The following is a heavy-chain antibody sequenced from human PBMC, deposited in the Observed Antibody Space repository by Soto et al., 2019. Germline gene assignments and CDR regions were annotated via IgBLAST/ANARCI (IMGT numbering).Heavy chain of an antibody. CDR1: GFSLTTDRVG. D-gene: IGHD1-26*01. Sequence: QITLKESGPPLGKPTQTLTLTCTFSGFSLTTDRVGVGWIRQPPGEALEWLAVIYWDDSKTYRPSLESRLTITNDTSKNQVALKMTNMASLHTATSSCAPAYGGSSIYWGQGTLVTVTS. CDR3: APAYGGSSIY. V-gene: IGHV2-5*02. CDR2: IYWDDSK. J-gene: IGHJ4*02.